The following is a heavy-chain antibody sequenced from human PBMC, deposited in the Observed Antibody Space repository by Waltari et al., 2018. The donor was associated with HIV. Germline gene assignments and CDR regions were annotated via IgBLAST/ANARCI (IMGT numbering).Heavy chain of an antibody. CDR2: LIPMANIA. Sequence: QVQFVQSGAEVKKPGSSVRVSCKASGGSFSSYAISWVRQAPGQGLGWVGRLIPMANIANYAQKFQGRVTITADKSTSTVYMELSSLRSDDTAVYYCARLTGTTRRNFDYWGQGTPITVSS. CDR3: ARLTGTTRRNFDY. J-gene: IGHJ4*02. CDR1: GGSFSSYA. V-gene: IGHV1-69*04. D-gene: IGHD1-20*01.